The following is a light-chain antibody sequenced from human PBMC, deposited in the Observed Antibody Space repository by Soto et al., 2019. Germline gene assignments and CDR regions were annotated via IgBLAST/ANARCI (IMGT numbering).Light chain of an antibody. CDR2: GTS. Sequence: IVLTLSSGTLSLSPVERATLSCRASQSVSSSYLAWYQQKPGQAPRLLIYGTSSRATGIPDRFSGSGSGTDFTLTISRLEPEHFAVYYCQQYRTFGQVTKVDIK. J-gene: IGKJ1*01. CDR1: QSVSSSY. V-gene: IGKV3-20*01. CDR3: QQYRT.